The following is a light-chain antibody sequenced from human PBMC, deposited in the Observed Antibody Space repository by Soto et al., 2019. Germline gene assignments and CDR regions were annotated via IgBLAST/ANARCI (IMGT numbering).Light chain of an antibody. V-gene: IGKV1-5*03. Sequence: TQSPGTLSLSPVERSILACRASQTISSWLAWYQQKPGKAPKLLIYKASTLKSGVPSRFSGSGSGTEFTLTISSLQPDDFATYYCQHYNSYSEAFGQGTKVDIK. CDR3: QHYNSYSEA. CDR2: KAS. J-gene: IGKJ1*01. CDR1: QTISSW.